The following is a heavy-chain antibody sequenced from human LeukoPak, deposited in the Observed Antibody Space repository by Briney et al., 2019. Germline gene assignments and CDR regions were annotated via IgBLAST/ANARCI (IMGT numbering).Heavy chain of an antibody. V-gene: IGHV3-7*01. J-gene: IGHJ4*02. CDR1: GFTFSTYL. CDR3: EGACY. D-gene: IGHD4/OR15-4a*01. CDR2: INQDGGKK. Sequence: GGSLRLSCAASGFTFSTYLMNWVRQAPGKGLEWVANINQDGGKKNYVDSVKGRFTISRDNAKNSPYLQMNSLRAEDTASYYGEGACYWGQGALVTVSS.